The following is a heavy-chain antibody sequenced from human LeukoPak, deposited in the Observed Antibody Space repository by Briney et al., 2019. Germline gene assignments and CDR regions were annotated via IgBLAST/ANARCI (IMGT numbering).Heavy chain of an antibody. V-gene: IGHV3-53*01. CDR2: IYSGGST. J-gene: IGHJ6*02. CDR3: ARDLCGGSCYTDYYYGMDV. Sequence: GGSLRLSCAASGFTVSSNYMSWVRQAPGKGLEWVSVIYSGGSTYYADSVKGRFTISRDNSKNTLYLQMNSLRAEDTAVYYCARDLCGGSCYTDYYYGMDVWGQGTTVTVSS. CDR1: GFTVSSNY. D-gene: IGHD2-15*01.